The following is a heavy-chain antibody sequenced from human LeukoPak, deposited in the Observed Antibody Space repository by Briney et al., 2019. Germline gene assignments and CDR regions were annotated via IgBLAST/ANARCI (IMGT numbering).Heavy chain of an antibody. CDR3: ATDSTYYYDSGSSGPHYFDN. CDR1: GFTFINFA. Sequence: GGSLRLSCAASGFTFINFAMHWVRQAPGKGLGWVSIISSDGVLRYYADSVKDRFTISRDNSKNTLYLQLDSLRPEDTAVYFCATDSTYYYDSGSSGPHYFDNWGQGTLVTVSS. D-gene: IGHD3-10*01. CDR2: ISSDGVLR. J-gene: IGHJ4*02. V-gene: IGHV3-30*01.